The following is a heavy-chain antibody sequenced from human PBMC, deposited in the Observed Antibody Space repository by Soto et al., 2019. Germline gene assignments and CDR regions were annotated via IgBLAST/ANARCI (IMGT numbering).Heavy chain of an antibody. CDR3: ARGSAFIGLDY. CDR2: IGTSGSYI. J-gene: IGHJ4*02. CDR1: GFIFSRDS. D-gene: IGHD1-26*01. Sequence: GGSLRLSCAVSGFIFSRDSMKWVRQAPGKGLEWVSSIGTSGSYIYDTDSVKGRFTISRDNTKDSLYLQMNSLRAEDTAIYYCARGSAFIGLDYWGQGT. V-gene: IGHV3-21*01.